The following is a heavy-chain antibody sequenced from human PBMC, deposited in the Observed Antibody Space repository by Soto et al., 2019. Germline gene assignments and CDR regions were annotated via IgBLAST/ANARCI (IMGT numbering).Heavy chain of an antibody. CDR1: GGSVSSGVFS. CDR3: ARGHYYHAMDV. CDR2: ISHGGSP. Sequence: PSETLSLTCAVSGGSVSSGVFSWNWIRQPPGQGLEWIGYISHGGSPHYTPSLRSRVSISVDRSTNVISLNLTSMTPADTAVYFCARGHYYHAMDVCGQGTTFTVSS. J-gene: IGHJ6*02. V-gene: IGHV4-30-2*01.